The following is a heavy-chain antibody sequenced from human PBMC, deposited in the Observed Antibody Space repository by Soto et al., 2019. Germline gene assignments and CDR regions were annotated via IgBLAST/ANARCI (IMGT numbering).Heavy chain of an antibody. Sequence: GGSLRLSCAASGFSFSTYSMDWVRQAPGKGLEWVSSINSISSSIHYSDSVKGRFTVSRDNTKNSLYLQLNSLRAEDTAVYYCALSSGWYSGGDYWGQGTLVTVS. CDR3: ALSSGWYSGGDY. V-gene: IGHV3-21*01. CDR2: INSISSSI. J-gene: IGHJ4*02. D-gene: IGHD6-19*01. CDR1: GFSFSTYS.